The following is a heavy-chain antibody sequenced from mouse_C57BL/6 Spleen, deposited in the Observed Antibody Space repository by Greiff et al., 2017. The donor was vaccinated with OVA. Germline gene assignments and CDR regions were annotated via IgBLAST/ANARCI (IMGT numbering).Heavy chain of an antibody. D-gene: IGHD1-1*01. J-gene: IGHJ4*01. CDR3: AIITTVVATRSMDY. V-gene: IGHV1-81*01. Sequence: VQLQQSGAELARPGASVKLSCKASGYTFTSYGISWVKQRTGQGLEWIGEIYPRSGNTYYNEKFKGKATLTADKSSSTAYMELRSLTSADSAFSVFAIITTVVATRSMDYWGQGTSVTVSS. CDR1: GYTFTSYG. CDR2: IYPRSGNT.